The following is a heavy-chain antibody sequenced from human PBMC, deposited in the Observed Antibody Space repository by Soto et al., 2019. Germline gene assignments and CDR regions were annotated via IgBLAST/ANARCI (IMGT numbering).Heavy chain of an antibody. CDR3: ARELAAAGSLDY. CDR1: GFTFSRYE. D-gene: IGHD6-13*01. V-gene: IGHV3-48*03. CDR2: ISTSGSTI. J-gene: IGHJ4*02. Sequence: EVQLVESGGDLVQPGGSLRLSCAASGFTFSRYEMNWVRQAPGKGLEWISYISTSGSTIYYADSVKGRFTISRDNAKNSLYLQMNSLRAEDTAVYYCARELAAAGSLDYWGQGTLVTVSS.